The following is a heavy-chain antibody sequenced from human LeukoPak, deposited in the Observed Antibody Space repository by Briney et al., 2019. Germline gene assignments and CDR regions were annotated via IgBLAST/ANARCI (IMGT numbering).Heavy chain of an antibody. V-gene: IGHV3-21*01. D-gene: IGHD3-22*01. CDR3: ARDEIVVEDSSGYYTDY. J-gene: IGHJ4*02. CDR1: GFTFSSYN. CDR2: ISSSSSYI. Sequence: GGSLRLSCAVSGFTFSSYNMNWVRQSPGKGLEWVSSISSSSSYIYYADSVKGRFTISRDNAKNSLYLQMNSLRSEDTAVYYCARDEIVVEDSSGYYTDYWGQGTLVTVSS.